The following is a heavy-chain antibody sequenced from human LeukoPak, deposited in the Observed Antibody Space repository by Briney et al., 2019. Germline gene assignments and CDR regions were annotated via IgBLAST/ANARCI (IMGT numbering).Heavy chain of an antibody. CDR3: ARAPHYSASSGYNWFHP. D-gene: IGHD3-22*01. CDR2: ISAYNGNT. CDR1: GYTFTKYG. Sequence: ASVKVSCKASGYTFTKYGISWVRQAPGQGLEWMGWISAYNGNTNYAQKLQGRITMTTDTSTSTAYMELRSLRSDDTAVYYCARAPHYSASSGYNWFHPWGQGSQVTVSS. V-gene: IGHV1-18*01. J-gene: IGHJ5*02.